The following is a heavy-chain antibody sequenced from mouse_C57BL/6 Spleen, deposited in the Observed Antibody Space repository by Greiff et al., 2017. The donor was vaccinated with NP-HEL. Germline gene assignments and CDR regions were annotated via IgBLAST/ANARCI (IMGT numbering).Heavy chain of an antibody. Sequence: VQLQQPGAELVRPGTSVKLSCKASGYTFTSYWMHWVKQRPGQGLEWIGVIDPSDSYTNYNQKFKGKATLTVDTSSSTAYMQLSSLTSEDSAVYYCARRDYNWFAYWGQGTLVTVSA. CDR3: ARRDYNWFAY. D-gene: IGHD2-12*01. CDR2: IDPSDSYT. V-gene: IGHV1-59*01. CDR1: GYTFTSYW. J-gene: IGHJ3*01.